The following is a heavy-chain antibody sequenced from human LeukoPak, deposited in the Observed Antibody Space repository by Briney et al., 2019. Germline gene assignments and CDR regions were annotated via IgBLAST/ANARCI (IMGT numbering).Heavy chain of an antibody. CDR2: ISAYNGNT. CDR1: GYTLTNYG. V-gene: IGHV1-18*01. CDR3: ARVEQYQLQYHYYYYMDV. Sequence: GASVKVSCRASGYTLTNYGISWVRQAPGQGLEWMGWISAYNGNTNYAQKLQGSVTMTTDTSTSTAYMELWSLRSDDTAVYYCARVEQYQLQYHYYYYMDVWGKGTTVTVSS. D-gene: IGHD2-2*01. J-gene: IGHJ6*03.